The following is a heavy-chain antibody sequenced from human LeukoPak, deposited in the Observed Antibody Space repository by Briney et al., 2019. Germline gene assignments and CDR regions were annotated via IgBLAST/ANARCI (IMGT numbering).Heavy chain of an antibody. J-gene: IGHJ3*02. D-gene: IGHD1-26*01. CDR2: ISAYNGNT. Sequence: ASVKVSCKASGYTFTSYGISWVRQAPGQGLEWMGWISAYNGNTNYAQTLQGRVTMTTDTSTSTAYMELRSLRADDTAVYYCARGDSGSKKGAFDIWGKGTMVTAS. CDR3: ARGDSGSKKGAFDI. V-gene: IGHV1-18*01. CDR1: GYTFTSYG.